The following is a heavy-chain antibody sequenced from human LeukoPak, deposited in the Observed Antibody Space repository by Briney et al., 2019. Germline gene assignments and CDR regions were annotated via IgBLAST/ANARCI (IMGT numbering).Heavy chain of an antibody. D-gene: IGHD6-25*01. V-gene: IGHV4-34*01. J-gene: IGHJ4*02. CDR1: GGSFSGYY. CDR3: ARSGGFGSDY. Sequence: SETLSLTCAVYGGSFSGYYWSWIRQPPGKGLEWIGEINHSGSTNYNPSLKSRVTMSLDTSRNQFSLKLTSVTAADTAVYFCARSGGFGSDYWGQGTLVTVSS. CDR2: INHSGST.